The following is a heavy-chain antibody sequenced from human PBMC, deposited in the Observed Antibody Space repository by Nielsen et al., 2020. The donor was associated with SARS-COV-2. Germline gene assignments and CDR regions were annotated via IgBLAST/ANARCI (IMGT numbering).Heavy chain of an antibody. Sequence: GGSLRLSCAASGFTFSSYGMHWVRQAPGKGLEWVAVISYDGSNKYYADSVKGRFTISRDNSKNTLYLQMNSLRAEDTAVYYCAKEGLDSSGYYYYYYGMDVWGQGTTVTVSS. D-gene: IGHD3-22*01. CDR1: GFTFSSYG. CDR2: ISYDGSNK. J-gene: IGHJ6*02. V-gene: IGHV3-30*18. CDR3: AKEGLDSSGYYYYYYGMDV.